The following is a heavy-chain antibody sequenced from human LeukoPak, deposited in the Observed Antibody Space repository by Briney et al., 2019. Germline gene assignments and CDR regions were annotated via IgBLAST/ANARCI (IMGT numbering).Heavy chain of an antibody. CDR2: INHSGST. CDR3: ARGRGYCSSTSCYGYWFDP. D-gene: IGHD2-2*03. V-gene: IGHV4-34*01. J-gene: IGHJ5*02. CDR1: GGSFSGYY. Sequence: PSETLSLTCAVYGGSFSGYYWSWIRQPPGKGLEWIGEINHSGSTNYNPSLKSRVTISVDTSKNQFSLKLSSETAADTAVYYCARGRGYCSSTSCYGYWFDPWGQGTLVTVSS.